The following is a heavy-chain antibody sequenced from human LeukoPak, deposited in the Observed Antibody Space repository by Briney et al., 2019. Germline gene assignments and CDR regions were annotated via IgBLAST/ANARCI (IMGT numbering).Heavy chain of an antibody. V-gene: IGHV3-48*01. CDR2: ISSSSSTI. D-gene: IGHD1-26*01. CDR1: GFTFSSYR. Sequence: PGGSLRLSCAASGFTFSSYRMNWVRQAPGKGLEWVSYISSSSSTIYYAASVKGRFTISRDNAKNSLYLQMNSLRAEDTAVYYCARASLYSGSQNFDYWGQGTLVTVSS. J-gene: IGHJ4*02. CDR3: ARASLYSGSQNFDY.